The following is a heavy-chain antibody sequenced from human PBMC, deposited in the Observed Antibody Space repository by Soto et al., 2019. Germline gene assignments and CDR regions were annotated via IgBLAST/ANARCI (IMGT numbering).Heavy chain of an antibody. CDR3: PREMYYSTYFDS. J-gene: IGHJ4*02. V-gene: IGHV2-5*02. CDR2: IYWDDDH. Sequence: QITLKESGPTLVRPTETLTLTCTFSGFSLTTNGVGVGWIRQPPGKALEWLALIYWDDDHRYSPSLKTRLTITEDTSKTQVVLTMNKLDPADTATYCCPREMYYSTYFDSWGQGTLVAVSS. CDR1: GFSLTTNGVG. D-gene: IGHD3-10*01.